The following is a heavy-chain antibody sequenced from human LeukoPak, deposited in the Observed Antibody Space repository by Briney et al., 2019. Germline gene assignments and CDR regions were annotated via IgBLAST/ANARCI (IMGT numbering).Heavy chain of an antibody. CDR3: AREDFYDSGSNDY. CDR1: GYSFTNYD. CDR2: MNPNSGIT. D-gene: IGHD3-22*01. Sequence: ASVKVSCKASGYSFTNYDINWVRQAIGQGLEWMGWMNPNSGITAYAQKFQGRVTITRNTSNNTAYMELSSLRSEDTAVYYCAREDFYDSGSNDYWGQGTLVTVSS. V-gene: IGHV1-8*03. J-gene: IGHJ4*02.